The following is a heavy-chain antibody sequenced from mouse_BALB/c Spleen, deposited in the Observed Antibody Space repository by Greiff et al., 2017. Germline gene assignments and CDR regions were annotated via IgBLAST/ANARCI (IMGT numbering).Heavy chain of an antibody. CDR1: GFSLTSYD. J-gene: IGHJ4*01. D-gene: IGHD4-1*01. CDR3: VRDRLGYSMDY. V-gene: IGHV2-9-2*01. CDR2: IWTGGGT. Sequence: VKLMESGPGLVAPSQSLSITCTVSGFSLTSYDISWIRQPPGKGLEWLGVIWTGGGTNYNSAFMSRLSISKDNSKSQVFLKMNSLQTDDTAIYYCVRDRLGYSMDYWGQGTSVTVSS.